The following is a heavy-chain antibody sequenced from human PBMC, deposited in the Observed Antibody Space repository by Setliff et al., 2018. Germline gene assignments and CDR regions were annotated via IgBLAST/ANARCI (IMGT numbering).Heavy chain of an antibody. Sequence: ASVKVSCKASGYIFNTFGINWMRRAPGQGLEWIGWISPYNGDTKYAQNLQGRVTLTTDTSTSTAYMEVRSLRSDDTAQYYCVRDRAAIVVGPPTAAFDIWGQGTMVTVSS. D-gene: IGHD2-2*01. CDR1: GYIFNTFG. CDR3: VRDRAAIVVGPPTAAFDI. CDR2: ISPYNGDT. J-gene: IGHJ3*02. V-gene: IGHV1-18*01.